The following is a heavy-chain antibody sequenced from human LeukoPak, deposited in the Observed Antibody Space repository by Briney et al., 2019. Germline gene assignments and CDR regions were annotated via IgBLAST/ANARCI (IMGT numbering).Heavy chain of an antibody. CDR2: ISYDGSNK. Sequence: GGSLRLSCAASGFTFTTFGIHWVRQAPGKGLEWVALISYDGSNKYYADSVKGRFTTSRDNSKNTVNLPMNSLTAEDTAVYYCGRPGIDHDSLFLGIWGQGTKVTVSS. D-gene: IGHD3-22*01. CDR1: GFTFTTFG. J-gene: IGHJ3*02. CDR3: GRPGIDHDSLFLGI. V-gene: IGHV3-30*03.